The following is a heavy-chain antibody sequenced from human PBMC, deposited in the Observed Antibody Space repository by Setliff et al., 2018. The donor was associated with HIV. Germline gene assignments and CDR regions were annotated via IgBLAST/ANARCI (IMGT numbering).Heavy chain of an antibody. D-gene: IGHD3-3*01. CDR3: ARGVVDYDFWSGSGDYYYMDV. J-gene: IGHJ6*03. V-gene: IGHV4-59*12. CDR2: IYYSVST. CDR1: GGSISSYY. Sequence: PSETLSLTCIVSGGSISSYYWSWIRQPPGKGLEWIGYIYYSVSTKYNPSLKSRVSMSIDTSKNQFSLKMSSVTAADTAVYYCARGVVDYDFWSGSGDYYYMDVWGKGTTVTVSS.